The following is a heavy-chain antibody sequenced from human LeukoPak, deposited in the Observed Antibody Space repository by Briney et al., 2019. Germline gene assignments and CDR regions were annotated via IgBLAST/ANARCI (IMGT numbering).Heavy chain of an antibody. D-gene: IGHD3-10*01. CDR3: AKERLPYGPGYYYGMDV. CDR2: ISYDGSNK. Sequence: GGSLRLSCAASGFTFSSYGMHWVRQAPGKGLEWVAVISYDGSNKYYADSVKGRFTISRDNSKNTLYLQMNSLRAEDTAVYYCAKERLPYGPGYYYGMDVWGKGTTVTVSS. V-gene: IGHV3-30*18. J-gene: IGHJ6*04. CDR1: GFTFSSYG.